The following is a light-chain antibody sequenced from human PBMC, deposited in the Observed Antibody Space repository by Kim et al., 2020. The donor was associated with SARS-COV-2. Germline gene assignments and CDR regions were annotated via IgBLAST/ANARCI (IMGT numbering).Light chain of an antibody. V-gene: IGLV3-9*01. CDR3: QEWAPSAWV. J-gene: IGLJ3*02. CDR1: SIGSKN. CDR2: MDT. Sequence: SYELTQPLSVSVALGQTAKITCGGNSIGSKNVHWYQQKPGQAPVLVIYMDTKRPSGIPERFSGSNSGNTATLTISRAQAGDEGDFYCQEWAPSAWVFGGG.